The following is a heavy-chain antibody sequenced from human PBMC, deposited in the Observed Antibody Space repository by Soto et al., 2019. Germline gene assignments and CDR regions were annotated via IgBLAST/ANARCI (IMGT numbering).Heavy chain of an antibody. J-gene: IGHJ6*02. CDR1: GGSISSGGYY. V-gene: IGHV4-31*03. CDR2: IYYSGST. Sequence: SETLSLTCTVSGGSISSGGYYWSWIRQHPGKGLEWIGYIYYSGSTYYNPSLKSRVTISVDTSKNQFSLKLSSVTAADTAVYYSASGEDSYGYRFGVPYYYYYGMDVWGQGTTVTVSS. CDR3: ASGEDSYGYRFGVPYYYYYGMDV. D-gene: IGHD5-18*01.